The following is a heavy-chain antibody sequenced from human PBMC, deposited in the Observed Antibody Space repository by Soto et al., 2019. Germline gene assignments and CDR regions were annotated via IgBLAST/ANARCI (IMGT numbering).Heavy chain of an antibody. CDR3: AKVEGLRNELYYFDY. V-gene: IGHV3-23*01. D-gene: IGHD1-1*01. Sequence: EVQLLESGGGLVQPGGSLRLSCAASGFTFSNYAMSWVRQAPGKGLEWVSAISGSGGSTYYADSVKGRFTISRDNSKNTLYLQMNSLRAEDTAVYYCAKVEGLRNELYYFDYWGQGTLVTVSS. CDR2: ISGSGGST. CDR1: GFTFSNYA. J-gene: IGHJ4*02.